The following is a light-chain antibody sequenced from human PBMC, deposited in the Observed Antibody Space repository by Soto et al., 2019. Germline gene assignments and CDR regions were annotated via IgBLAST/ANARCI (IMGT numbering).Light chain of an antibody. CDR2: EVS. J-gene: IGLJ2*01. Sequence: QSVLTQPPSVSGSPGQPITISCSGTSSDVGANNYVSWYQHHTGKAPKLLIYEVSSRPAGVSPHFSSSKPCNTSSLTDSALQADDEKDDYCCAYINSIRFVVFGGGTKVTVL. V-gene: IGLV2-14*01. CDR3: CAYINSIRFVV. CDR1: SSDVGANNY.